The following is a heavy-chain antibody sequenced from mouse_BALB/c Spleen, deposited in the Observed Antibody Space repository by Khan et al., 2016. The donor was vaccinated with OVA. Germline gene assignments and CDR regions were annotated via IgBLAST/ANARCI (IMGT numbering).Heavy chain of an antibody. CDR2: IWAGGST. D-gene: IGHD1-1*01. CDR3: ASAFYYGAWFAF. V-gene: IGHV2-9*02. CDR1: GFSLNSYG. J-gene: IGHJ3*01. Sequence: VQLQESGPGLVAPSQSLSITCTVSGFSLNSYGVHWVRQPPGKGLEWLGVIWAGGSTNHNSALMSRLSISKDNSKSQVFLKMNSLQTDDTAMYYCASAFYYGAWFAFWGQGTLVTVSA.